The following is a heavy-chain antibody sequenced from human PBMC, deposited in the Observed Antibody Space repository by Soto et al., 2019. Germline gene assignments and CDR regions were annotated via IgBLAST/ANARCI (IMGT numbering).Heavy chain of an antibody. CDR1: GGSFSGYY. CDR2: IIHSGST. Sequence: QVQLQQWGAGLLKPSETLSLTCAVYGGSFSGYYWSWIRQPPGKGLEWIGEIIHSGSTNYNPSLKRRVTISVDTSKNQFSLRLSSVNAADTAVYYCARHLSLNYYYYNMDVWGKGTTVTVSS. CDR3: ARHLSLNYYYYNMDV. V-gene: IGHV4-34*12. J-gene: IGHJ6*03.